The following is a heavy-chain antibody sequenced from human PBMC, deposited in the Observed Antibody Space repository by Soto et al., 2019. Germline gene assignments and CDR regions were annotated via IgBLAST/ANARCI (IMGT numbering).Heavy chain of an antibody. Sequence: GGSLRLSCAASGFTFSSYAMSWVRQAPGKGLEWVSAISGSGGSTYYADSVKGRFTISRDNSKNTLYLQMNSLRAEDTAVYYCAKVSAYYDILTGDYFDYYGMDVWGQGTTVTVSS. CDR1: GFTFSSYA. J-gene: IGHJ6*02. CDR2: ISGSGGST. V-gene: IGHV3-23*01. CDR3: AKVSAYYDILTGDYFDYYGMDV. D-gene: IGHD3-9*01.